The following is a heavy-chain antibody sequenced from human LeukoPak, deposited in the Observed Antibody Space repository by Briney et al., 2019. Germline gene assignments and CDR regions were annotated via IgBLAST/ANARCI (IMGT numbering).Heavy chain of an antibody. J-gene: IGHJ4*02. V-gene: IGHV3-23*01. CDR2: MSGSGGIT. CDR1: GFTVSSNY. D-gene: IGHD3-22*01. CDR3: AKDPTDFDSSGQTYFDY. Sequence: GGSLRLSCAASGFTVSSNYMSWVRQAPGKGLEWVSVMSGSGGITHYADSVRGRFTISRDNSKNTLYLQMNSLRAEDTAVYYCAKDPTDFDSSGQTYFDYWGQGTLVTVSS.